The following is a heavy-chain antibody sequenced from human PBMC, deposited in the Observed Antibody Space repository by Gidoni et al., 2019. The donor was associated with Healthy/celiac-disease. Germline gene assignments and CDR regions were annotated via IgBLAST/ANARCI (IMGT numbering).Heavy chain of an antibody. J-gene: IGHJ4*02. D-gene: IGHD2-2*01. Sequence: QVQLVESGGGVVQPGRSLRLSCAASGFTFSSYAMHWVRQAPGKGLEWVAVISYDGSNKYYADSVKGRFTISRDNSKNTLYLQMNSLRAEDTAVYYCARALGSADDYWGQGTLVTVSS. CDR3: ARALGSADDY. V-gene: IGHV3-30*04. CDR2: ISYDGSNK. CDR1: GFTFSSYA.